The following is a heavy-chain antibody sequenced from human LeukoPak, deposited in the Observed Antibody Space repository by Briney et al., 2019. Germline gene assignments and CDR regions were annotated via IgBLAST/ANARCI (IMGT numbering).Heavy chain of an antibody. CDR1: GYTFTGYY. Sequence: ASVKVSCKASGYTFTGYYMHWVRQAPGQGLEWMGWINPNSGGTNYAQKFQGRVTMTRDTSISTAYMELSRLRSEDTAVYYCARESESGSYGFDYWGQGTLVTVSS. D-gene: IGHD1-26*01. V-gene: IGHV1-2*02. J-gene: IGHJ4*02. CDR3: ARESESGSYGFDY. CDR2: INPNSGGT.